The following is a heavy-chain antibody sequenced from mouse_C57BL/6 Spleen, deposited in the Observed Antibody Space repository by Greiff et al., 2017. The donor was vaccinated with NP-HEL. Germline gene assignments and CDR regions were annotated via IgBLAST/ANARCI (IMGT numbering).Heavy chain of an antibody. Sequence: VQLQQPGAELVKPGASVKVSCKASGYTFTSYWMHWVKQRPGQGLEWIGRIHPSDSDTNYNQKFKGKATLTVDKSSSTAYMQLSSLTSEDSAVYYCAAYYDYDGGLYYFDYWGQGTTRTVSS. CDR3: AAYYDYDGGLYYFDY. CDR2: IHPSDSDT. V-gene: IGHV1-74*01. CDR1: GYTFTSYW. J-gene: IGHJ2*01. D-gene: IGHD2-4*01.